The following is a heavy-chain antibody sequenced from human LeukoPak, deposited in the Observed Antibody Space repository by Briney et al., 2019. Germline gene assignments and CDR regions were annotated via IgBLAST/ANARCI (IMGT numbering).Heavy chain of an antibody. Sequence: SETLSLTCTVSGDSISTTNSYRGWIRQPPGKGLEWIGSLYYSGSSYYNPSLKSRVTISVDRANNQFSLKLSSVTAADTAFYYCARGRKGGSALWGQGTLVTVSS. CDR1: GDSISTTNSY. CDR3: ARGRKGGSAL. D-gene: IGHD3-10*01. CDR2: LYYSGSS. V-gene: IGHV4-39*07. J-gene: IGHJ4*02.